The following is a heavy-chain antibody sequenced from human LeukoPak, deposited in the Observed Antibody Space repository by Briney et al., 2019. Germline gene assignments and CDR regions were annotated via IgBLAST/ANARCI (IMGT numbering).Heavy chain of an antibody. J-gene: IGHJ4*02. D-gene: IGHD3-22*01. CDR2: IKSKTDGGTT. V-gene: IGHV3-15*01. Sequence: GGSLRLSCAVSGFTFSNAWMNWVRQAPGKGLEWVGRIKSKTDGGTTDYPAPVKGRFTISRDDSKNTLCLQMNSLKTEDTAIYYSTTLNMIVGTHFDYWGQGTLVTVSS. CDR3: TTLNMIVGTHFDY. CDR1: GFTFSNAW.